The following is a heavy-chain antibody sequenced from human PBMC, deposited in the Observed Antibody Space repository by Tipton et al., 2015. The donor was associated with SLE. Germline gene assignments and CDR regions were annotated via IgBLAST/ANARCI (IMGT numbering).Heavy chain of an antibody. V-gene: IGHV3-23*01. CDR1: GGSIRSYY. CDR3: AKEQGKRTKFSSILDAFDL. Sequence: LSLTCTVSGGSIRSYYWSWVRQAPGKGLEWVSAISGSGGNTYYGDSVKGRFTISRDNSKNTLYLQMNSLRAGDTAVYYCAKEQGKRTKFSSILDAFDLGGQGTRVTVSS. J-gene: IGHJ3*01. CDR2: ISGSGGNT. D-gene: IGHD6-6*01.